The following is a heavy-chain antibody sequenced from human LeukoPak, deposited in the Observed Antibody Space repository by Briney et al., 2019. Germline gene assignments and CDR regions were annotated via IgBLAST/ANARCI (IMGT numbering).Heavy chain of an antibody. J-gene: IGHJ4*02. CDR1: GGSISSYY. Sequence: PSETLSLTCTVSGGSISSYYWSWIRQPPGKGLEWIGYIYYTGSTNYNPSLKSRVTISVDTSMNQFSLKLSSVTAADTAVYYCARISSSAPYFDYWGQGSLVTVSS. D-gene: IGHD6-6*01. CDR2: IYYTGST. V-gene: IGHV4-59*08. CDR3: ARISSSAPYFDY.